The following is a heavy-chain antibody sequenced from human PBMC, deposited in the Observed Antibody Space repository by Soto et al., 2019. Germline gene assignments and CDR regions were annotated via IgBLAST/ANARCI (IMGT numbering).Heavy chain of an antibody. D-gene: IGHD3-10*01. V-gene: IGHV4-59*08. Sequence: SETLSLTCTVSGGSVSSYYWSWIRQPPGKGLEWIGYIYYSGSTNYNPSLKSRVTISVDTSKNQFSLNLSSVTAADTAVYYCARAKDYYGSGNHHRDYYYYYMDVWGKGTTVTVSS. CDR2: IYYSGST. CDR1: GGSVSSYY. CDR3: ARAKDYYGSGNHHRDYYYYYMDV. J-gene: IGHJ6*03.